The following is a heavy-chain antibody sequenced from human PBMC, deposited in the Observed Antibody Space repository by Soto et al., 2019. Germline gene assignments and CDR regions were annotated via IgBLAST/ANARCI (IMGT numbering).Heavy chain of an antibody. J-gene: IGHJ4*02. Sequence: SETLSLTCAVYGGSFSGYYWSWIRQPPGKGLEWIGEINHSGSTNYNPSLKSRVTISVDTSKNQFSLKMSSVTAADTAVYYCAKGVLYYDILTGLDHFDYWGQGTLVTVSS. CDR3: AKGVLYYDILTGLDHFDY. CDR2: INHSGST. V-gene: IGHV4-34*01. D-gene: IGHD3-9*01. CDR1: GGSFSGYY.